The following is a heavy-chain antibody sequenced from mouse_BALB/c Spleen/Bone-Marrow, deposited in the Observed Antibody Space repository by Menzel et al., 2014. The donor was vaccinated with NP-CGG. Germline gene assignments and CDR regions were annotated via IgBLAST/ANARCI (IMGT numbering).Heavy chain of an antibody. D-gene: IGHD2-14*01. CDR3: ASYRYAWYFDV. V-gene: IGHV14-3*02. CDR2: IDPANGNT. CDR1: VFNIKDTY. Sequence: EVQLQQSGAELVKPGASVKLSCTASVFNIKDTYLHWVKQMPEQGLDWIGRIDPANGNTKYDPKFQSKATITADTSSNTAYLQLSSLTSEDAAVYYCASYRYAWYFDVWGAGTTVTVSS. J-gene: IGHJ1*01.